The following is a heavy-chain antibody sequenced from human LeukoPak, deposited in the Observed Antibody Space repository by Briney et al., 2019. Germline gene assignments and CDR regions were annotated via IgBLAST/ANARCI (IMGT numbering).Heavy chain of an antibody. D-gene: IGHD5-12*01. CDR1: GFTFSSYA. J-gene: IGHJ5*02. Sequence: GGSLRPFCAASGFTFSSYAMSWVRQAPGKGLEWVSAISGSGGSTYYADSVKGRFTISRDNSKNTLDLQMNSLRAEDTAVYYCATGYDFGFDPWGQGTLVTVSS. V-gene: IGHV3-23*01. CDR3: ATGYDFGFDP. CDR2: ISGSGGST.